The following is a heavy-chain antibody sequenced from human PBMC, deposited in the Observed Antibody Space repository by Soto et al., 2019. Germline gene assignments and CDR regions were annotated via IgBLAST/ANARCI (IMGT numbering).Heavy chain of an antibody. V-gene: IGHV1-69*08. J-gene: IGHJ6*02. D-gene: IGHD6-13*01. CDR3: AREGDIAAAENYYYGMDV. CDR2: IIPILGIA. Sequence: QVQLVQSGAEVKKPGSSVKVSCKASGGTFSSYTISWVRQAPGQGLEWMGRIIPILGIANYAQKFQGRVTITADKSTSTAYMELSSLRSEATAVYYCAREGDIAAAENYYYGMDVWGQGTTVTVSS. CDR1: GGTFSSYT.